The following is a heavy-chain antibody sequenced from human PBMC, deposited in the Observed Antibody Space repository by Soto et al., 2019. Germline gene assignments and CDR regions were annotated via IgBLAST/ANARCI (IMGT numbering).Heavy chain of an antibody. V-gene: IGHV1-69*12. Sequence: QVQLVQSGDEVRQPAPSVKASCKTSGGTFSSYANSWVRPAPGHGLEWMGGIVPIVDTSTYAQKFQGRVTITADESTSTVYMELSSLRSDDTAVYYCVRVVAIPGYPDNWGQGTLVTVSS. CDR3: VRVVAIPGYPDN. D-gene: IGHD5-12*01. CDR1: GGTFSSYA. J-gene: IGHJ4*02. CDR2: IVPIVDTS.